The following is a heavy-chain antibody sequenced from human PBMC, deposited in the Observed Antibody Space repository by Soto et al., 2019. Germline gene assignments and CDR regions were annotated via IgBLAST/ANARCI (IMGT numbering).Heavy chain of an antibody. V-gene: IGHV3-74*01. J-gene: IGHJ4*02. Sequence: EVQLVESGGGLVQPGGSLRLSCAASGFTFSSYWMHWVRQAPGKGLVWVSHIISDGSSTNYADSVKGRFTISRDNAKNTLYLQMNSLRAEDTAVYYCGREMYRSFKFDYWGQGTLVTVSS. CDR2: IISDGSST. CDR3: GREMYRSFKFDY. D-gene: IGHD3-10*01. CDR1: GFTFSSYW.